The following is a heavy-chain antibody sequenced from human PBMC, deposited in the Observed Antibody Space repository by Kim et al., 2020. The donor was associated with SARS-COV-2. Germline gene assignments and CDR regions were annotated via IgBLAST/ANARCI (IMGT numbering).Heavy chain of an antibody. D-gene: IGHD3-22*01. CDR3: AKPTGYDSSGYYSDFDY. J-gene: IGHJ4*02. Sequence: VKGRFTISRDNSKNTLYLQMNSLRAEDTAVYYCAKPTGYDSSGYYSDFDYWGQGTLVTVSS. V-gene: IGHV3-30*02.